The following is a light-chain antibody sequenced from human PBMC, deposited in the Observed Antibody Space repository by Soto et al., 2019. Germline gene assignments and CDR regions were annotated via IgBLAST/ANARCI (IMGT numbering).Light chain of an antibody. CDR2: ASS. CDR3: QQYSHWPPA. J-gene: IGKJ4*01. V-gene: IGKV3-15*01. CDR1: QSVGSN. Sequence: EIVMTQSPATLSVSPGERATLSCRASQSVGSNLAWYQQKPGQAPRLLIYASSTVATGIPARFSGSGSGTEFTLTISSLQSEDFAVYYCQQYSHWPPAFGGGIKVEIK.